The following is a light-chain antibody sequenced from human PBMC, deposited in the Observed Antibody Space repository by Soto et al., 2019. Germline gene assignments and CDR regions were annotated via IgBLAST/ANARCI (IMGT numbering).Light chain of an antibody. CDR2: DAS. CDR1: QNVSSX. J-gene: IGKJ5*01. CDR3: QQRSNWPPT. Sequence: EIVLTQSPATLSLSPGERATLSCRASQNVSSXLAWYQQKLGQAPRLLIYDASNRATGIPARFSGSGSGTXXXXXXXXLXPEDFAVXYCQQRSNWPPTFGQGTRLEIK. V-gene: IGKV3-11*01.